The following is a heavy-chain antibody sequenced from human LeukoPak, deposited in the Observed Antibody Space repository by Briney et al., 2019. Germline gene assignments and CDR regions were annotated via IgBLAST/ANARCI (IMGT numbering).Heavy chain of an antibody. CDR3: ARGRGGSTRSHYYYYYMDV. CDR2: INHSGST. CDR1: GGSFSGYY. V-gene: IGHV4-34*01. J-gene: IGHJ6*03. Sequence: SETLSLTCAVYGGSFSGYYWSWIRQPPGKGLEWIGEINHSGSTNYNPSLKSRVTISVDTSKNQFSLKLSSVTAADTAVYYCARGRGGSTRSHYYYYYMDVWGKGTTVTVSS. D-gene: IGHD2-2*01.